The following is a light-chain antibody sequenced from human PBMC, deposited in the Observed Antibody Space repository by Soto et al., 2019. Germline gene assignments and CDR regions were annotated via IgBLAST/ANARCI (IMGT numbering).Light chain of an antibody. Sequence: EIVLTQSPGTLSLSPGERATLSCRASQSVSSSYLAWYQQKPGQAPRLLIYGACSRATGIPDRFSGSGSGTDFTLTISRLEPEDFAVYYCQQFGSSPRGTFGQGTKVEIK. V-gene: IGKV3-20*01. J-gene: IGKJ1*01. CDR3: QQFGSSPRGT. CDR2: GAC. CDR1: QSVSSSY.